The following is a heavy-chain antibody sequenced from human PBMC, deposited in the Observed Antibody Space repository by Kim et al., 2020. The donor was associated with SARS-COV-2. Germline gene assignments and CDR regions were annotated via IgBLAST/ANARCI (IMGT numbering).Heavy chain of an antibody. Sequence: GGSLRLSCAASGFTFSSYAMHWVRQAPGKGLEWVAVVSYDGTNKYYAGSVKGGFTISRDNSKNTLYLQMNSLRAEDTAVYYCARDDHCSGGSCLNPYDAFEIWGQGTMVTVSS. D-gene: IGHD2-15*01. CDR2: VSYDGTNK. CDR1: GFTFSSYA. J-gene: IGHJ3*02. CDR3: ARDDHCSGGSCLNPYDAFEI. V-gene: IGHV3-30*04.